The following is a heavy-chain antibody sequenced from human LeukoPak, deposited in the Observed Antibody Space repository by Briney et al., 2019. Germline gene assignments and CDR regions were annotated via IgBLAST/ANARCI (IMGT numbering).Heavy chain of an antibody. CDR3: ARGLSHSKDT. CDR1: GGSMSSYY. V-gene: IGHV4-4*07. CDR2: VYTSGNT. Sequence: PSETLSLTCTVSGGSMSSYYWSWIRQPAGKGLEWIGRVYTSGNTNYNPSLKSRVTMSVDTSKNQFSLKLTSVTAADTAVYYCARGLSHSKDTWGQGTMVTVSS. J-gene: IGHJ3*02.